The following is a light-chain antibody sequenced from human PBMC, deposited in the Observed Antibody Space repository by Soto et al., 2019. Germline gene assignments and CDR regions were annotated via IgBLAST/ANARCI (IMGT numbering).Light chain of an antibody. CDR2: DVS. V-gene: IGLV2-14*01. Sequence: QSALTQPASVSGSPGQSITICCTGTSSDVGGYNYVSWYQQHPGKAPKLMIYDVSNRPSGVSKRFSGSKSGNTASLTISGLQAEDEADYYCSSYTSSSTLTVFGTGTKLTVL. CDR3: SSYTSSSTLTV. J-gene: IGLJ1*01. CDR1: SSDVGGYNY.